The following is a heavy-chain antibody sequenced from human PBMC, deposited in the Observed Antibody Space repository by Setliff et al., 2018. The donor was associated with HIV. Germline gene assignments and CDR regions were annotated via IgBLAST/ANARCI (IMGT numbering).Heavy chain of an antibody. CDR2: ISNDGTTT. Sequence: SLRLSCVASGISFSRDWMHWVRQAPGKGLVWVSRISNDGTTTTYADAVKGRFTISRDNAKNSLYLQMNSLRVEDTAVYYCVRDHLWAFDYWGQGTLVTVSS. D-gene: IGHD1-26*01. J-gene: IGHJ4*02. CDR3: VRDHLWAFDY. CDR1: GISFSRDW. V-gene: IGHV3-74*01.